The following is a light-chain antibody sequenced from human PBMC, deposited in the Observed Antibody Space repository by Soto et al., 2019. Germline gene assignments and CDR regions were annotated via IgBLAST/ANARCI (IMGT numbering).Light chain of an antibody. Sequence: EIVMTQSPATLSVSPGERATLSCRASQSVSSNLAWYQQKPGQSPRLLIYGASTRATGIPARFSGSGSGTEFTLTISSLQSEDFAVYYCQQYNSWLHSWTFGQGSKVDIK. CDR2: GAS. CDR1: QSVSSN. CDR3: QQYNSWLHSWT. V-gene: IGKV3-15*01. J-gene: IGKJ1*01.